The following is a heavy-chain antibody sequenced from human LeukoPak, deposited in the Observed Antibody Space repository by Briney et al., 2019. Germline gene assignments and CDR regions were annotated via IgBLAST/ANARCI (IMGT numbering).Heavy chain of an antibody. CDR1: GGSISSYY. CDR3: AMAYSSSWYYFDY. CDR2: IYYSGRT. J-gene: IGHJ4*02. Sequence: SETLSLTCTVSGGSISSYYWSWIRQPPGKGLEWIGYIYYSGRTKYNPSLKSRVTISVDTSKNQFSLKLSSVTAADTAVYYCAMAYSSSWYYFDYWGQGTLVTVSS. V-gene: IGHV4-59*08. D-gene: IGHD6-13*01.